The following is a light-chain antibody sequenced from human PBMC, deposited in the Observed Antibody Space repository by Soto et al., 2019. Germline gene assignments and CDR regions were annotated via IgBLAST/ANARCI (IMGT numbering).Light chain of an antibody. Sequence: QSALTQPASVSGSPGQSISISCTGTRSDVGGYEHVSWYQQHPGKVPRLIIFDVSSRPSGVSHRFSGSKSGDTASLTISGLQAEDEADYYCSSYTSVKLYVFGTGTRSPS. CDR1: RSDVGGYEH. V-gene: IGLV2-14*03. J-gene: IGLJ1*01. CDR2: DVS. CDR3: SSYTSVKLYV.